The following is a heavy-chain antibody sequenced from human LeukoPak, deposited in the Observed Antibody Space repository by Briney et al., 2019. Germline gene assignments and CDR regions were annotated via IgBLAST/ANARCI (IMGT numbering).Heavy chain of an antibody. D-gene: IGHD3-16*01. V-gene: IGHV4-4*07. J-gene: IGHJ5*02. CDR2: IYDGGST. Sequence: SETLSLTCTVSGGSVNSYYLSWIRQPAGKTLEWIGRIYDGGSTNYNPSLKSRVTMSVDTSKNQISLKLKSVTAADTAVYYCARDSETSGEVKFDPWGQGALVTVSS. CDR1: GGSVNSYY. CDR3: ARDSETSGEVKFDP.